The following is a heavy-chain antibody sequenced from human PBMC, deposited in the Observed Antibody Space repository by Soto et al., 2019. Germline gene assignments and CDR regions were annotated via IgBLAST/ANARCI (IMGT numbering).Heavy chain of an antibody. CDR2: ISGSGDST. D-gene: IGHD6-19*01. J-gene: IGHJ4*02. Sequence: GGSLRLSCAASGFTFSSYAMGWVRQAPGKGLEWVSSISGSGDSTYYADSVKGRFTISRDNSKNTLYLQMNSLRTQDTAVYYCAAHSSDWYSSNFDYWGQGTLVTVSS. CDR1: GFTFSSYA. CDR3: AAHSSDWYSSNFDY. V-gene: IGHV3-23*01.